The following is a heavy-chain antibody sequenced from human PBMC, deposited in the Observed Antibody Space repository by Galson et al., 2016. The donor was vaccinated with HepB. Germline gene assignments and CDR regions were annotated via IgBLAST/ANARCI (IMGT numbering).Heavy chain of an antibody. D-gene: IGHD1-26*01. J-gene: IGHJ4*02. V-gene: IGHV4-59*02. CDR3: ARTPHIVGAATHFDY. CDR1: GDSVSNYY. CDR2: IYYSGST. Sequence: ETLSLTCTVSGDSVSNYYWSWIRQPPGKGLEWIGYIYYSGSTDYNSSLKRRVTITVDTSKNQFSLKLSSVTAADTAVYFCARTPHIVGAATHFDYWGQGTLVTVSS.